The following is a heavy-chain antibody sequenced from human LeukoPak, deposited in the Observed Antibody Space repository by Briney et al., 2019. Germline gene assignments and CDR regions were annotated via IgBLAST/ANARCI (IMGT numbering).Heavy chain of an antibody. D-gene: IGHD1-26*01. Sequence: GGSLRLSCGASGFIFDTHDMHWVRQAPGKGLEWVAFIRSDGYHTYYADSVKGRFTITRDNSKNTLYLQMNSLRLEDMAVYYCAKPSGSGVDYWGRGTRVTASS. CDR1: GFIFDTHD. CDR3: AKPSGSGVDY. V-gene: IGHV3-30*02. J-gene: IGHJ4*02. CDR2: IRSDGYHT.